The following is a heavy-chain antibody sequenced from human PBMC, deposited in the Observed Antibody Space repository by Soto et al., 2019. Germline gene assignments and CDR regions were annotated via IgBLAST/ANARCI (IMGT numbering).Heavy chain of an antibody. CDR3: ARDGHRSGDY. Sequence: QVQLVQSGAEVKKPGASVKVSCKASGYTFTAYYIHWVRQAPGQGLEWVGWINPNTCDTHYAQRFQGRVSLTRDTSINTADMELSRLRSDDTAVYYCARDGHRSGDYWGQGALVTVSS. J-gene: IGHJ4*02. CDR1: GYTFTAYY. CDR2: INPNTCDT. V-gene: IGHV1-2*02. D-gene: IGHD1-26*01.